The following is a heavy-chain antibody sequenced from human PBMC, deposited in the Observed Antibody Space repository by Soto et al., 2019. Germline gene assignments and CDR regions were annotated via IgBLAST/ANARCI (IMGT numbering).Heavy chain of an antibody. CDR1: ADTFTSYY. CDR3: AAGGDRKLFYFDH. D-gene: IGHD3-10*01. CDR2: INPNGGST. V-gene: IGHV1-46*01. J-gene: IGHJ4*02. Sequence: VQLVQSGAEVKKPGASVKLSCKAPADTFTSYYIHWVRQAPGHGLEWMGIINPNGGSTRFAQTFQGRITMTRDTSTSTVYLELSSPRSEDTAVFYSAAGGDRKLFYFDHWGQGALVTVSS.